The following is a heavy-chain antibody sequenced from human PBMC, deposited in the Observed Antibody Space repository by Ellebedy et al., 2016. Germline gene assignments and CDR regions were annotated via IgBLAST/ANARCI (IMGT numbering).Heavy chain of an antibody. CDR1: GGSISSSSYY. J-gene: IGHJ4*02. CDR2: IYYSGST. V-gene: IGHV4-39*01. Sequence: SETLSLXXTVSGGSISSSSYYWGWIRQPPGKGLEWIGSIYYSGSTYYNPSLKSRVTISVDTSKNQFSLKLSSVTAADTAVYYCARHGCSGGSCYYFDYWGQGTLVTVSS. CDR3: ARHGCSGGSCYYFDY. D-gene: IGHD2-15*01.